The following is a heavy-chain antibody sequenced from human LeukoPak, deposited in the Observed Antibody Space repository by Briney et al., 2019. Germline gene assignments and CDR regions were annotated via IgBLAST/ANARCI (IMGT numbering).Heavy chain of an antibody. CDR2: SGSGGST. V-gene: IGHV3-23*01. Sequence: GGSLRLSCAASGFTFSSYAMSWVRQAPGKGLEWVSGSGSGGSTYYADSVKGRVTISRDNSKNTLYLQMNRLRAEDTAVYYCAKDFWSAYYPNYWGQGTLVTVSS. CDR3: AKDFWSAYYPNY. J-gene: IGHJ4*02. CDR1: GFTFSSYA. D-gene: IGHD3-3*01.